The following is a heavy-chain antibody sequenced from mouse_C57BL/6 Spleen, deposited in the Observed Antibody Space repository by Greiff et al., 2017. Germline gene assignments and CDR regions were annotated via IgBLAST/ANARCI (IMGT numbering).Heavy chain of an antibody. V-gene: IGHV1-80*01. Sequence: QVQLQQSGAEPVKPGASVKISCKASGYAFSSYWMNWVKQRPGKGLEWIGQIYPGDGDTNYNGKFKGKATLTADKSSSTAYMQLSSLTTEDSAVYFGARECDCCGRSPEFDVWGTGTTVTVSS. J-gene: IGHJ1*03. CDR2: IYPGDGDT. CDR3: ARECDCCGRSPEFDV. CDR1: GYAFSSYW. D-gene: IGHD1-1*01.